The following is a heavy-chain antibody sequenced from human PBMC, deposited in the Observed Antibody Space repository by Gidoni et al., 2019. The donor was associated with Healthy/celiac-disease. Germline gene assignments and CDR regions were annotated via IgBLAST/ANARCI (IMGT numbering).Heavy chain of an antibody. CDR2: IYYSGIT. J-gene: IGHJ4*02. D-gene: IGHD2-15*01. V-gene: IGHV4-31*03. CDR3: ASCSGYCYNCYYFDY. Sequence: QVQLQESGPGLVKPSHNLSRHCTVSDGSIRSGGYYWSWIRPHPGKVLEWVGYIYYSGITDDNPVLKRRFTTSVETSNNQFSLKLSSVTAAATAVYYGASCSGYCYNCYYFDYWGQGTLVTVSS. CDR1: DGSIRSGGYY.